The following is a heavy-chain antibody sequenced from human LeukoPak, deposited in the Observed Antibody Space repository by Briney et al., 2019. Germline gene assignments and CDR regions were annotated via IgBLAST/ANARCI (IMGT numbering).Heavy chain of an antibody. D-gene: IGHD5-12*01. CDR3: AREQRYDDFDF. CDR1: GFTFSNYW. CDR2: IHPDGSRT. J-gene: IGHJ4*02. V-gene: IGHV3-74*01. Sequence: PGGSLRLSCAASGFTFSNYWMHWVSQAPGEGLVWVSRIHPDGSRTSYTDSVKGRFTISRDNAKNTLYLQMNSLRAEDSAVYFCAREQRYDDFDFWGQGILVTVSS.